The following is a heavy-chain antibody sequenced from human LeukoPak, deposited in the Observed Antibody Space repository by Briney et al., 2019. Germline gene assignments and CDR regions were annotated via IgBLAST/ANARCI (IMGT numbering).Heavy chain of an antibody. CDR2: ISWNSGSI. CDR3: AREIEINSGYSFDY. Sequence: GGSLRLSCAASGFTFDDYAMHWVRQAPGKGLEWVSGISWNSGSIGYADSVKGRFTISRDNAKNSLYLQMNSLRAEDTAVYYCAREIEINSGYSFDYWGQGTLVTVSS. V-gene: IGHV3-9*01. CDR1: GFTFDDYA. D-gene: IGHD3-22*01. J-gene: IGHJ4*02.